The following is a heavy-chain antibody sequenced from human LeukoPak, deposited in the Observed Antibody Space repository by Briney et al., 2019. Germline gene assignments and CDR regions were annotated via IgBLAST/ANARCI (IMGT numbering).Heavy chain of an antibody. CDR3: ATGAGYGGNSRIDS. J-gene: IGHJ4*02. V-gene: IGHV3-30*03. CDR2: ISHDGSNK. D-gene: IGHD4-23*01. CDR1: GFTFSSFG. Sequence: PGRSLRLSCAASGFTFSSFGMHWVRQAPGKGLEWVAVISHDGSNKYYADSVKGRFTISRDNAKNSLYLQMNSLRVEDTAIYYCATGAGYGGNSRIDSWGQGTLVTVSS.